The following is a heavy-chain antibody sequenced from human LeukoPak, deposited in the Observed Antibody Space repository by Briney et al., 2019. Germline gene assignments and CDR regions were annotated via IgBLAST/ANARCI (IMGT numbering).Heavy chain of an antibody. CDR3: ARDSDGGSSGSYLRWYAFDI. CDR1: GGSISSGSYY. J-gene: IGHJ3*02. D-gene: IGHD1-26*01. V-gene: IGHV4-61*02. Sequence: PSETLSLTCTVSGGSISSGSYYWSWLRQPAGKGLEWIGRIYTSGSTNYNPSLKSRVTISVDTSKNQFSLKLSSVTAADTAVYYCARDSDGGSSGSYLRWYAFDIWGQGTMVTVSS. CDR2: IYTSGST.